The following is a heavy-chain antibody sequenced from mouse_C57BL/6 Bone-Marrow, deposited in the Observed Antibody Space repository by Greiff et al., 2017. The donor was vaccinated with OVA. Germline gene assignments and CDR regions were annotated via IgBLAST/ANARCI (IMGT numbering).Heavy chain of an antibody. Sequence: QVQLQQSGAELVKPGASVKMSCKASGYTFASYWITWVKQRPGQGLEWIGDIYPGSGSTNYNEKFKSKATLTVDTSSSTAYMQLSSLTSEDSAVYYCARGDYGSSRWGQGTTLTVSS. J-gene: IGHJ2*01. V-gene: IGHV1-55*01. D-gene: IGHD1-1*01. CDR1: GYTFASYW. CDR2: IYPGSGST. CDR3: ARGDYGSSR.